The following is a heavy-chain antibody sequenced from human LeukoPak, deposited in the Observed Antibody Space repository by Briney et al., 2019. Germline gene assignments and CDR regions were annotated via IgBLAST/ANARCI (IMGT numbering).Heavy chain of an antibody. V-gene: IGHV4-34*01. D-gene: IGHD3-10*01. J-gene: IGHJ5*02. CDR1: GGSFSGYY. CDR2: INHSGST. Sequence: TSETLSLTCAVYGGSFSGYYWSWIRQPPGKGLEWIGEINHSGSTNYNPSLKRRVTISVDTSKNQFSLKLSSVTAADTAVYYCARGLRDYYGSGRNWFDPWGQGTLVTVSS. CDR3: ARGLRDYYGSGRNWFDP.